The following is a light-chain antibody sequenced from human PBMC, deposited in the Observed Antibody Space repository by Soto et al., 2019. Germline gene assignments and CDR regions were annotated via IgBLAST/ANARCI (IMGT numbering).Light chain of an antibody. Sequence: DIVMTQSPDSLAVSLGERATINCKSSQSVLYSSNNKNYLAWYQQKPGQPPKLLIYWASTRESGVPDRFSGSGSGTDFTLTISSQQAEDVAVYYCQQYYSTHTFGQGTKLEIK. J-gene: IGKJ2*01. CDR3: QQYYSTHT. V-gene: IGKV4-1*01. CDR2: WAS. CDR1: QSVLYSSNNKNY.